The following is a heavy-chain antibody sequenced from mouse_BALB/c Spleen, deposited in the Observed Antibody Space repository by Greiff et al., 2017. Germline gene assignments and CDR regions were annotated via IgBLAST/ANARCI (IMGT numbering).Heavy chain of an antibody. J-gene: IGHJ2*01. D-gene: IGHD2-14*01. CDR1: GYSFTSYW. V-gene: IGHV1-5*01. CDR2: IYPGNSDT. Sequence: EVPLQQSGAVLARPGASVKMSCKASGYSFTSYWVHWVKQRPGQGLEWIGAIYPGNSDTSYNQKFKGKAKLTAVTSASTAYMELSSLTNEDSAVYYCTRGDRYDGFDYWGQGTTLTVSS. CDR3: TRGDRYDGFDY.